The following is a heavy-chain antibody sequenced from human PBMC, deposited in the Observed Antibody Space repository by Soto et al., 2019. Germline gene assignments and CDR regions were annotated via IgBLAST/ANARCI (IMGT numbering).Heavy chain of an antibody. D-gene: IGHD3-10*01. CDR2: LDGAGGST. CDR1: GFTFSDYA. CDR3: AAPRDEYGSGVSWFTYGMDI. J-gene: IGHJ6*02. Sequence: GSLRLSCLASGFTFSDYAMTWVRHVPGRGLEWVASLDGAGGSTYYADSVRGRFTISRDNSQNTLFLQMKRLTVDDTAIYYCAAPRDEYGSGVSWFTYGMDIWGQGTTVTVSS. V-gene: IGHV3-23*01.